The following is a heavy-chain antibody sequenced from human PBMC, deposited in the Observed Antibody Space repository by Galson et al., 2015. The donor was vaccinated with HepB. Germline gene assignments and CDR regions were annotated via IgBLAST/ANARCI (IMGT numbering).Heavy chain of an antibody. Sequence: SVKVSCKASGYTFTTYAMSWVRQAPGQGLEWMGWINTDTVKPTYAQGFTGRFVFSLDTSVSTAYLQISSLKTEDTAVYYCARGRYCSNSNCYGDVWGQGTLVTVSS. CDR2: INTDTVKP. V-gene: IGHV7-4-1*02. D-gene: IGHD2-2*01. CDR3: ARGRYCSNSNCYGDV. J-gene: IGHJ4*02. CDR1: GYTFTTYA.